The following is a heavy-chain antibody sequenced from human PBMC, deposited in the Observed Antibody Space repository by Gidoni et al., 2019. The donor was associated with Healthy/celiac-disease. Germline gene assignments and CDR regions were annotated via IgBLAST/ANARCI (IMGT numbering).Heavy chain of an antibody. CDR2: IRGSGGST. J-gene: IGHJ3*02. V-gene: IGHV3-23*01. CDR1: GFTFSSYA. D-gene: IGHD3-10*01. CDR3: AKDRRNYRI. Sequence: EVQLLEAGGGLVQPGGSLRLSCAASGFTFSSYAMGWVRHAPGKGLEWFVDIRGSGGSTYYADSVKGRFTISRDNSKNTLYLQMNSLRAEDTAVYYCAKDRRNYRIWGQGTMVTVSS.